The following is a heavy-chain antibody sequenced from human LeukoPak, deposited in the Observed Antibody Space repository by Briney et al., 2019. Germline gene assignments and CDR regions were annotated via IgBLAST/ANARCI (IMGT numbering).Heavy chain of an antibody. J-gene: IGHJ4*02. CDR2: ISGSGGST. Sequence: GGSLRLSCAASGFTFSSYAMSWVRQAPGKGLEWVSAISGSGGSTYYADSVKGRFTISRDNSKNTPYLQMNSLGAEDTAVYYCAKGRGYSAKFCDYWGQGTLVTVSS. V-gene: IGHV3-23*01. CDR1: GFTFSSYA. D-gene: IGHD5-18*01. CDR3: AKGRGYSAKFCDY.